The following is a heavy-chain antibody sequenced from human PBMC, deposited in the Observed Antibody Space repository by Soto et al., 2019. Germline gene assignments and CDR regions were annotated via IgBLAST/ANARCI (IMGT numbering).Heavy chain of an antibody. V-gene: IGHV3-23*01. J-gene: IGHJ4*02. CDR2: ASGSDGGT. D-gene: IGHD3-10*01. CDR3: AKKYGSGSYYSGWDY. Sequence: EVQLLESGGGLVQPGGSLRLSCAASGFIFSHYAMSWVRQAPGKGLEWVSAASGSDGGTYYAGSVKGRFTVSRDNSKNTLDLQMNSLRADDTAVYYCAKKYGSGSYYSGWDYWGQGTLVTVSS. CDR1: GFIFSHYA.